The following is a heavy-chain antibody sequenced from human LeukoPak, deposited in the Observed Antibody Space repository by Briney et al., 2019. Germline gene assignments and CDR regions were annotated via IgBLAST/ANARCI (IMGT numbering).Heavy chain of an antibody. V-gene: IGHV3-74*01. CDR2: ISGDGSNI. CDR3: ARDWGGYGPTSHDY. Sequence: GGSLRLSCAASGFSFSRYWMHWVRQAPEKGLVWVSRISGDGSNIIYADSVKGRFTTSRDNAKNTLYLEMNSLRVEDTAVYYCARDWGGYGPTSHDYWGQGTLVTVSS. CDR1: GFSFSRYW. J-gene: IGHJ4*02. D-gene: IGHD3-16*01.